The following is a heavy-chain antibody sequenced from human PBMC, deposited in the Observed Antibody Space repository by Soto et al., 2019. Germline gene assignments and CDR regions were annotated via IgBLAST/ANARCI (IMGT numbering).Heavy chain of an antibody. CDR2: ISGSGGSQ. CDR1: GFTFSSYA. J-gene: IGHJ4*02. CDR3: VKKYCSGVGSYPRGFDS. V-gene: IGHV3-23*01. D-gene: IGHD2-15*01. Sequence: EVQLLESGGGLVQPGGSLRLSCAASGFTFSSYAMGWVRQAPGKGLEWVSSISGSGGSQNYADSVKGRFTISRDNSKDILYLQVNGLRAEDTALYYCVKKYCSGVGSYPRGFDSWGQGTLVTISS.